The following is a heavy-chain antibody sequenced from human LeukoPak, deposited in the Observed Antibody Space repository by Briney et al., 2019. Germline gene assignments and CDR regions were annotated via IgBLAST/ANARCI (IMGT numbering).Heavy chain of an antibody. CDR2: IYYSGST. Sequence: SETLSLTCTVSGYSIISSYYWSWIRQPPGKGLEWIGYIYYSGSTNYKPSLKSRVTISVDTSKNQFSLKLSSVTAADTAVYYFARGGYYGSGNDFRFDPWGQGTLVTVSS. CDR1: GYSIISSYY. J-gene: IGHJ5*02. CDR3: ARGGYYGSGNDFRFDP. D-gene: IGHD3-10*01. V-gene: IGHV4-59*01.